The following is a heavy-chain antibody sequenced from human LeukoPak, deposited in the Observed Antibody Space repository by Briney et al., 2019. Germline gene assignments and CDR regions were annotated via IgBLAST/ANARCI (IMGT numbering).Heavy chain of an antibody. CDR3: ARGLYCSGGSCYLFDY. CDR1: GYTFTSYA. V-gene: IGHV1-3*01. J-gene: IGHJ4*02. Sequence: ASVKVSCKASGYTFTSYAMHWVRQAPGQRLEWMGWINAGNGNTKYSQKFQGRVTITRDTSASTAYMELSSLRSEDTAVYYCARGLYCSGGSCYLFDYWGQGTLVTVSS. D-gene: IGHD2-15*01. CDR2: INAGNGNT.